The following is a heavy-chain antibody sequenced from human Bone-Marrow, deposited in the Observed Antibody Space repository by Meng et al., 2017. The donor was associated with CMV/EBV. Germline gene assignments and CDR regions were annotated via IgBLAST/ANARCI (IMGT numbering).Heavy chain of an antibody. CDR3: ASLWGSGYDYAFDP. D-gene: IGHD5-12*01. Sequence: GSLRLSCAASGFTVSSNYMSWVRQPPGKGLEWIGYIYYSGSTNYNPSLKSRVTISVDTSKNQFSLKLTSVTAADTAVYYCASLWGSGYDYAFDPWGQGTLVTVSS. J-gene: IGHJ5*02. CDR1: GFTVSSNY. CDR2: IYYSGST. V-gene: IGHV4-59*02.